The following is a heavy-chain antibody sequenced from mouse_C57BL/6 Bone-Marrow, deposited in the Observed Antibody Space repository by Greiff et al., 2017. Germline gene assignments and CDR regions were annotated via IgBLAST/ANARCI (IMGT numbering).Heavy chain of an antibody. J-gene: IGHJ4*01. CDR3: ARDTTVGALYYAMDY. D-gene: IGHD1-1*01. CDR2: IDPSDSYT. Sequence: QVQLQQPGAELVMPGASVKLSCKASGYTFTSYWMHWVKQRPGQGLEWIGEIDPSDSYTNYNQKFKGKSTLTVDKSSSTAYMQLSSLTSEDSAVYYCARDTTVGALYYAMDYWGQGTSVTVSS. V-gene: IGHV1-69*01. CDR1: GYTFTSYW.